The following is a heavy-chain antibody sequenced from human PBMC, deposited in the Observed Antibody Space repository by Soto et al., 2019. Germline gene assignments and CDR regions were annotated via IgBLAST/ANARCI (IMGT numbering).Heavy chain of an antibody. CDR2: IYYSWGT. CDR1: GGSISSYY. D-gene: IGHD4-17*01. J-gene: IGHJ6*03. Sequence: QVQLQESGPGLVKPSETLSLTCTVSGGSISSYYWSWIRQPPGKGLEWIGDIYYSWGTNYNPSLKSRVTISVDTSKDQFSLKLSSVTAADTALYYCARGPAYYGEDYYYYMDVWGKGTKVTVSS. V-gene: IGHV4-59*01. CDR3: ARGPAYYGEDYYYYMDV.